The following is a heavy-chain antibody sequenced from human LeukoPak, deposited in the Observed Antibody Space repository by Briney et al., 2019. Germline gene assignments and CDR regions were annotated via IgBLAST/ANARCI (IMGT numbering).Heavy chain of an antibody. V-gene: IGHV1-69*05. CDR1: GGTFSSYA. Sequence: SVKVSCKASGGTFSSYAISWVRQAPGQGLEWMGGIIPIFGTANYAQKFQGRVTITTDESTSTAYMELSSLRSEDTAVYYCARVITVTATSDAFDIWGQGTMVTVSS. CDR2: IIPIFGTA. D-gene: IGHD2-21*02. CDR3: ARVITVTATSDAFDI. J-gene: IGHJ3*02.